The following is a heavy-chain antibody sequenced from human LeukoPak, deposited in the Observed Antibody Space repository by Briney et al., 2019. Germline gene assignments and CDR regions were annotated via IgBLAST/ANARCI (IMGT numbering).Heavy chain of an antibody. CDR1: GFTLSSYE. Sequence: TGGSLRLSCAASGFTLSSYEMNWVRQAPGRGLEWLSYISNSGNSRYYADSVKGRFTISRDNAKNSLYLQMNSLRAEDTALYYCAKDTHYDSSGYYYDYWGQGTLVTVSS. CDR2: ISNSGNSR. D-gene: IGHD3-22*01. J-gene: IGHJ4*02. CDR3: AKDTHYDSSGYYYDY. V-gene: IGHV3-48*03.